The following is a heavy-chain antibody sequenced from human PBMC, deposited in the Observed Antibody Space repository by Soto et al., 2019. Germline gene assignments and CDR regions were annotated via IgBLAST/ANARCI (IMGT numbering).Heavy chain of an antibody. CDR2: IIDSGGST. Sequence: EVPLLESGGALVQPGGSLRLSCAASGFTFSSCAMGWVRQAPGKGLEWVSDIIDSGGSTYYADAVKGRFTISRDNYKSTLYLQMNSMRAEDTAVYYCGTGRRYYYYYGVDVWGQGTTVTVSS. J-gene: IGHJ6*02. CDR1: GFTFSSCA. V-gene: IGHV3-23*01. CDR3: GTGRRYYYYYGVDV.